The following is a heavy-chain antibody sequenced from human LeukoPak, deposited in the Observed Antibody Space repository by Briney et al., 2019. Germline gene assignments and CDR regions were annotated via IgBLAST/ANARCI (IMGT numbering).Heavy chain of an antibody. CDR3: AEGNYYDSGHYY. CDR1: GGSISSYY. D-gene: IGHD3-22*01. CDR2: IYYSGST. V-gene: IGHV4-59*01. J-gene: IGHJ4*02. Sequence: SETLSLTCTVSGGSISSYYWSWIRQPPGKGLEWIGYIYYSGSTNYNPSLKSRVTISVDTSKNQFSLKLSSVTAADTAVYYCAEGNYYDSGHYYWGQGTLVTVSS.